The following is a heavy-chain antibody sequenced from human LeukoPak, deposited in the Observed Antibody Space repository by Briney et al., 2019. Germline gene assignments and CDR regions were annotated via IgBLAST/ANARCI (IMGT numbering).Heavy chain of an antibody. Sequence: SVKVSCKASGGTFSSYAISWVRQAPGQGLEWMGRIIPILGIANYAQKFQGRVTITADKSTSTAYMELSSPRSEDTAVYYCAKTEYGDYALLLPRQEPYYFDYWGQGTLVTVSS. CDR2: IIPILGIA. V-gene: IGHV1-69*04. CDR1: GGTFSSYA. CDR3: AKTEYGDYALLLPRQEPYYFDY. D-gene: IGHD4-17*01. J-gene: IGHJ4*02.